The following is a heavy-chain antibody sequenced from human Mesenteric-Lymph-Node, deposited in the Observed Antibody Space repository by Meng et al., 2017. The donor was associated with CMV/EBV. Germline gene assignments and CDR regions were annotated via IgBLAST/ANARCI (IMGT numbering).Heavy chain of an antibody. CDR2: INHSGST. J-gene: IGHJ4*02. CDR1: GGSFSGYY. Sequence: QGQFNQRGAGLLKPSETLSVTCAVYGGSFSGYYWNWIRQSPEKGLEWIGEINHSGSTTYNPSFTSRIIISVDTSTNQISLNMSSVTAADTAVYYCARGSSYDILTGYFDYWGQGALVTVSS. V-gene: IGHV4-34*01. CDR3: ARGSSYDILTGYFDY. D-gene: IGHD3-9*01.